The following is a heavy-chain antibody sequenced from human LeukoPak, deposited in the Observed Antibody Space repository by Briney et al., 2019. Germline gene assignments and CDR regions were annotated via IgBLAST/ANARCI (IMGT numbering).Heavy chain of an antibody. CDR2: IYYSGST. D-gene: IGHD6-19*01. CDR3: ARDTAYSSGWLI. J-gene: IGHJ4*02. Sequence: SETLSLTCTVSGGSISSYYWSWIRQPPGKGLEWIGYIYYSGSTNYNPFLKSRVTISVDTSKNQFSLKLSSVTAADTAVYYCARDTAYSSGWLIWGQGTLVTVSS. V-gene: IGHV4-59*01. CDR1: GGSISSYY.